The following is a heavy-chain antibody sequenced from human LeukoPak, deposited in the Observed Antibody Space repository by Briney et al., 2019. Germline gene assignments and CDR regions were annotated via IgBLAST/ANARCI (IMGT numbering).Heavy chain of an antibody. CDR1: GFTFSDYV. Sequence: GGSLRLSCAASGFTFSDYVMIWVRQAPGKGLEWVSGITASGDRTFYGDSVRGRFTMSRDNSKNTVYLQMNSLRVDDTAVYYCAKATIFGVVDYFDYWGQGTLVTVSS. CDR3: AKATIFGVVDYFDY. D-gene: IGHD3-3*01. J-gene: IGHJ4*02. V-gene: IGHV3-23*01. CDR2: ITASGDRT.